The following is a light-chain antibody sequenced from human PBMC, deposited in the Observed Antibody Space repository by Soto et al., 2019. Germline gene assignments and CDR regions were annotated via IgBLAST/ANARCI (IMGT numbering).Light chain of an antibody. V-gene: IGKV1-5*01. CDR2: DDS. J-gene: IGKJ1*01. CDR3: QQYDSYPTFCT. Sequence: DIQMTQSPSTLSSSVEDRVTITSRASHSISSWLAWYQQKPGKAPHLLIYDDSRLESGVPSRFSGSGSGKELTLTMSSLQTDDFATDYSQQYDSYPTFCTCGQGTDVEI. CDR1: HSISSW.